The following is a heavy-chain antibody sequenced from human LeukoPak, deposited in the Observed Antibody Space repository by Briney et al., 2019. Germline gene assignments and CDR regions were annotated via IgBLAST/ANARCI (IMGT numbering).Heavy chain of an antibody. CDR2: IYDSGST. CDR3: ARSRVVPAAIRYYYYGMDV. D-gene: IGHD2-2*01. J-gene: IGHJ6*02. Sequence: PSETLSLTCTVSGGAIRSSYYYWGWIRQPPGKGLEWIGSIYDSGSTYSNPSLKSRVTISVDTSKNQFSLKLSSVTTADTAVYYCARSRVVPAAIRYYYYGMDVWGQGTTVTVSS. V-gene: IGHV4-39*01. CDR1: GGAIRSSYYY.